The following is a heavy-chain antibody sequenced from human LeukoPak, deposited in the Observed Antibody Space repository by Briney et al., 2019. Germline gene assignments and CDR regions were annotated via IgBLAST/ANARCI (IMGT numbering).Heavy chain of an antibody. D-gene: IGHD5-12*01. CDR2: IKQDGSEK. CDR3: ARVARGYYFDY. V-gene: IGHV3-7*01. Sequence: GGPLRLSCAASGFTFSSYWMSWVRQAPGKGLEWVANIKQDGSEKYYVDSVKGRFTISRDNAKNSLYLQMNSLRAEDTAVYYCARVARGYYFDYWGQGTLVTVSS. J-gene: IGHJ4*02. CDR1: GFTFSSYW.